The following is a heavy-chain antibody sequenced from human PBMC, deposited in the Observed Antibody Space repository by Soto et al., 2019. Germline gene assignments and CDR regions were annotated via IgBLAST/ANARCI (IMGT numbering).Heavy chain of an antibody. D-gene: IGHD1-26*01. CDR1: GFTFSSYA. V-gene: IGHV3-30*04. CDR2: ISYDGSNK. J-gene: IGHJ6*02. Sequence: PGGSLRLSCAASGFTFSSYAMHWVRQAPGKGLEWVAVISYDGSNKYYADSVKGRFTISRDNSKNTLYLQMNSLRAEDTAVYYCAKDLLRSKGGHYYYYGMDVWGQGTTVTVSS. CDR3: AKDLLRSKGGHYYYYGMDV.